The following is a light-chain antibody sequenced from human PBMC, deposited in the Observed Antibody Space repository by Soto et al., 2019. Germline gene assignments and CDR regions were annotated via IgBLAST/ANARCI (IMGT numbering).Light chain of an antibody. CDR3: QQRRNWPRALT. CDR2: DAS. CDR1: QSVRSN. Sequence: EIVMTQSPATLSVSQGERATLCCRASQSVRSNLAWYQQKPGQAPRLLIYDASNRATGIPARFNGSGSGTDFTLTISSLEPEDFAVYYCQQRRNWPRALTVGGGTKVDIK. J-gene: IGKJ4*01. V-gene: IGKV3-11*01.